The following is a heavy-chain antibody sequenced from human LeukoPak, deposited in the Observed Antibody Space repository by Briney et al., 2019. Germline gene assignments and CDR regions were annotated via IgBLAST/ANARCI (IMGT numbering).Heavy chain of an antibody. J-gene: IGHJ4*02. CDR3: ARQVPYYFDY. V-gene: IGHV4-39*01. Sequence: PSETLSLTCTVSGGSISSSSYYWGWIRQPPGKGLEWIGSIYYSGSTYYNPSLKSRVTISVDTSKNQFSLKLSSVTAADTAVYYCARQVPYYFDYWGQGTLVTVSS. D-gene: IGHD4/OR15-4a*01. CDR2: IYYSGST. CDR1: GGSISSSSYY.